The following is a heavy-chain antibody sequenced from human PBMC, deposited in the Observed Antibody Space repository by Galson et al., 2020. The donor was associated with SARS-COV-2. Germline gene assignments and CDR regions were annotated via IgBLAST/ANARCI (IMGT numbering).Heavy chain of an antibody. CDR1: GVSITNYNYF. CDR2: IYSDGSS. CDR3: VRDRSGARWTPDAFNA. V-gene: IGHV4-39*07. J-gene: IGHJ3*01. D-gene: IGHD1-26*01. Sequence: SETLSLTCTVSGVSITNYNYFWGWIRQPPGQGLEWIATIYSDGSSYYDPSLRGRVSISIDTSKNQLSLQLNSVTAADTATYYCVRDRSGARWTPDAFNAWCQGTMVTVSS.